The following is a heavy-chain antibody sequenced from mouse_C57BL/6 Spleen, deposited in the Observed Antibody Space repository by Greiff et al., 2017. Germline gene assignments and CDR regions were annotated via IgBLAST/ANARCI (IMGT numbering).Heavy chain of an antibody. J-gene: IGHJ2*01. CDR1: GYTFTSYW. CDR2: INPSNGGT. D-gene: IGHD1-1*01. V-gene: IGHV1-53*01. CDR3: ARWQVAREGYYFDY. Sequence: QVHVKQPGTELVKPGASVKLSCKASGYTFTSYWMHWVKQRPGQGLEWIGNINPSNGGTNYNEKFKSKATLTVDKSSSTAYMQLSSLTSEDSAVYYCARWQVAREGYYFDYWGQGTTLTVSS.